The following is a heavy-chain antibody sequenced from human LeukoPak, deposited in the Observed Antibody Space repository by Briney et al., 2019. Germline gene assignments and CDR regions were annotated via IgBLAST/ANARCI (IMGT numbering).Heavy chain of an antibody. V-gene: IGHV4-38-2*02. D-gene: IGHD1-26*01. J-gene: IGHJ5*02. CDR1: GYSISSGYY. Sequence: SETLSLTCTVSGYSISSGYYWGWIRQPPGKGLEWIGSIYHSGSTYYNPSLKSRVTISVDTSKNQFSLKLSSVTAADTAVYYCARAPRGATRLNRFDPWGQGTLDTVSS. CDR3: ARAPRGATRLNRFDP. CDR2: IYHSGST.